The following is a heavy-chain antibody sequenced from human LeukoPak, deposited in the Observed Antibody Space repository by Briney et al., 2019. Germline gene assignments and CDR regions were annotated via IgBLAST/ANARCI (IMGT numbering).Heavy chain of an antibody. CDR2: IIPIFGTA. CDR3: ARDRTPYYYDSSGFGP. V-gene: IGHV1-69*13. D-gene: IGHD3-22*01. CDR1: GGTFGSYA. Sequence: SVKVSCKASGGTFGSYAISWVRQARGQGLEWMGGIIPIFGTANYAQKFQGRVTITADESTSTAYMELSSLRSEDTAVYYCARDRTPYYYDSSGFGPWGQGTLVTVSS. J-gene: IGHJ5*02.